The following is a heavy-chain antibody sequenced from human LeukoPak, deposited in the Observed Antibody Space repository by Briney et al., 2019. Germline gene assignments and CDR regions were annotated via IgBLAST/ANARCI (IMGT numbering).Heavy chain of an antibody. CDR1: GFTFSSYG. Sequence: GGSLRLSRAASGFTFSSYGMHWVRQAPGKGLEWVAYIPKDGSNKFYADSVKGRFTISGDNSKNTLSLQMNSLRAEDTALYYCAKARGTSAATGYYYYMDVWADGTTVTVSS. CDR2: IPKDGSNK. J-gene: IGHJ6*03. CDR3: AKARGTSAATGYYYYMDV. V-gene: IGHV3-30*02. D-gene: IGHD2-2*01.